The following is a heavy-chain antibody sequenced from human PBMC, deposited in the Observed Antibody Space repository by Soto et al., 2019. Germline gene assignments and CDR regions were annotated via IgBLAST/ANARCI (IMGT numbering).Heavy chain of an antibody. Sequence: GASVKVSCKASGGTFSSYTISWVRQAPGQGLEWMGRIIPILGIANYTQKFQGRVTITADKSTSTAYMELSSLRSEDTAVYYCAMKDDDYDILTGYHPYPLDYWGQGTLVTVSS. V-gene: IGHV1-69*02. CDR3: AMKDDDYDILTGYHPYPLDY. J-gene: IGHJ4*02. CDR2: IIPILGIA. D-gene: IGHD3-9*01. CDR1: GGTFSSYT.